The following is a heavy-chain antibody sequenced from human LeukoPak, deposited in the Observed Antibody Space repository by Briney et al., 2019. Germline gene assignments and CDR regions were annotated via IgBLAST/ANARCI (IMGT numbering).Heavy chain of an antibody. CDR2: INPNSGGT. J-gene: IGHJ4*02. V-gene: IGHV1-2*02. Sequence: ASVKVSCKASGYTFTGYYVHWVRQAPGQGLEWMGWINPNSGGTNYAQKFQGRVTMTRDTSISTAYMELSRLRSDDTAVYYCARHYSGYAGSFDYWGQGTLVTVSS. CDR3: ARHYSGYAGSFDY. D-gene: IGHD5-12*01. CDR1: GYTFTGYY.